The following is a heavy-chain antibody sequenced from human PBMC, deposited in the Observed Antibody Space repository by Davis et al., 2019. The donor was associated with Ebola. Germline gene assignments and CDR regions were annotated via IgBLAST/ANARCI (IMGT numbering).Heavy chain of an antibody. V-gene: IGHV3-30*03. D-gene: IGHD1-7*01. CDR1: GFTFSSYG. CDR2: ISYDGSNK. J-gene: IGHJ3*02. CDR3: ARGKQYAGTTSPLAFDI. Sequence: GESLKISCAASGFTFSSYGMHWVRQAPGKGLEWVAVISYDGSNKYYADSVKGQFTISRDNSKNTLYLQMNSLRAEDTAVYYCARGKQYAGTTSPLAFDIWGQGTMVTVSS.